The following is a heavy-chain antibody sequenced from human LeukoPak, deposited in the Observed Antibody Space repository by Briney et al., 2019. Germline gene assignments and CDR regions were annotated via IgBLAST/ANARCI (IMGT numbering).Heavy chain of an antibody. V-gene: IGHV3-30*18. CDR2: ISYDGSNK. CDR1: GFTFSSYG. D-gene: IGHD3-22*01. Sequence: GGSLRLSCAASGFTFSSYGMHWVRQAPGKGLEWVAVISYDGSNKYYADSVKGRFTISRDNSKKTLYLQMNSLRAEDTAVYYCAKDPRPSITMIEYYFDYWGQGTLVTVSS. J-gene: IGHJ4*02. CDR3: AKDPRPSITMIEYYFDY.